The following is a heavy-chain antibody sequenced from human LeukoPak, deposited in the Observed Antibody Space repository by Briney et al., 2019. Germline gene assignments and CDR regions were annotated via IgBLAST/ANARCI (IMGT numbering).Heavy chain of an antibody. V-gene: IGHV3-30*04. D-gene: IGHD3-22*01. Sequence: GGSLRLSCAAPGFTFSSYAMHWVRQAPGKGLEWVAVISYDGSNKYYADSVKGRFTISRDNSKNTLYLQMNSLRAEDTPVYYCARAGGSYYYDSSGSQDYFDYWGQGTLVTVSS. CDR3: ARAGGSYYYDSSGSQDYFDY. CDR1: GFTFSSYA. CDR2: ISYDGSNK. J-gene: IGHJ4*02.